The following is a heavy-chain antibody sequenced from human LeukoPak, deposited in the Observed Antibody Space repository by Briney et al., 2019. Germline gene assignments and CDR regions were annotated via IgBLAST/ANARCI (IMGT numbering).Heavy chain of an antibody. Sequence: SETLSLTCTVSGDSISTYYWSWIRHPPGKGLELIGYIYYSGGTNYNPSLKSRVTISVDTSKNQFSLRLSSVTAADTAVYYCARALFRGSYRDFDYWGQGTLVTVSS. V-gene: IGHV4-59*01. D-gene: IGHD1-26*01. CDR2: IYYSGGT. J-gene: IGHJ4*02. CDR3: ARALFRGSYRDFDY. CDR1: GDSISTYY.